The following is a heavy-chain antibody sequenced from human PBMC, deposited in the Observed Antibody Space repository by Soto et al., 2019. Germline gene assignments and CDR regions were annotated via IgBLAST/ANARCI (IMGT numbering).Heavy chain of an antibody. D-gene: IGHD3-3*01. CDR3: AHTDDVWSGCVAWKS. J-gene: IGHJ5*02. CDR1: GFSLSASGVG. V-gene: IGHV2-5*02. Sequence: QITLKESGPTLVKPTQTLTLTCTFSGFSLSASGVGVGWVRQPPGKALEWLALIYWDDDKRYSPSLKSRLTITKDTSEDQVVLTRTNMDPVDTGTYYCAHTDDVWSGCVAWKSWGQGTLVTVSS. CDR2: IYWDDDK.